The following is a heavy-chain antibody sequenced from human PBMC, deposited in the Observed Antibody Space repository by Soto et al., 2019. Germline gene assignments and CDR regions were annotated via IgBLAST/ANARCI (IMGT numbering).Heavy chain of an antibody. Sequence: GGSLRLSCAASGFTFSSYAMSWVRQAPGKGLEWVSAISGSGGSTYYADSVKGRFTISRDNSKNTLYLQMNSLRAEDTAVYYCAKELRLLYEGYYYDSSEPDYWGQGTLVTVSS. V-gene: IGHV3-23*01. CDR2: ISGSGGST. D-gene: IGHD3-22*01. CDR3: AKELRLLYEGYYYDSSEPDY. CDR1: GFTFSSYA. J-gene: IGHJ4*02.